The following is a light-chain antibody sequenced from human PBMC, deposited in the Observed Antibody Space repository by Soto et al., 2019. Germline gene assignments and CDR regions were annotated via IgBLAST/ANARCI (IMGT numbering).Light chain of an antibody. Sequence: EIVMTQSPATLSMSPGERATLSCRPSQSVGSNLAGYQQKPGQAPRPLIYGASTRATGIPARFSGSGSGTEFTLTISSLQSEDFEVYYCQQYNNWPPWTFGQGPKVEIK. CDR1: QSVGSN. CDR3: QQYNNWPPWT. J-gene: IGKJ1*01. V-gene: IGKV3-15*01. CDR2: GAS.